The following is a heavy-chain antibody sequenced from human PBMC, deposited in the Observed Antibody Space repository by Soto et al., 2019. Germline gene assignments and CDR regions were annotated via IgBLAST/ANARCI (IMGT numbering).Heavy chain of an antibody. CDR1: GGSISSSTYY. CDR3: ARTQIRITIFGVVSALHYYYGMVV. D-gene: IGHD3-3*01. CDR2: FFIGGNT. V-gene: IGHV4-39*01. Sequence: PSETLSLTCTVSGGSISSSTYYWGWMRQPPGKGLEWIASFFIGGNTYYNPSLKSRVTISVDTSKNQFSLKLSSVTAADTAVYYCARTQIRITIFGVVSALHYYYGMVVWGQGTTVTVSS. J-gene: IGHJ6*02.